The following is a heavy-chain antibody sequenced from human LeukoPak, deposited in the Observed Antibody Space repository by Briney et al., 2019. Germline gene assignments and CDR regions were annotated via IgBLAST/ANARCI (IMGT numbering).Heavy chain of an antibody. CDR3: ARYRGVRVEAGHDY. CDR1: GFTFSSYG. V-gene: IGHV3-21*01. Sequence: KSGGSLRLSCAASGFTFSSYGMHWVRQAPGKGLEWVSAISGSGGSTYYADSVKGRFTISRDNAKNSLYLQMNSLRAEDTAVYYCARYRGVRVEAGHDYWGQGTLVTVSS. D-gene: IGHD3-10*01. J-gene: IGHJ4*02. CDR2: ISGSGGST.